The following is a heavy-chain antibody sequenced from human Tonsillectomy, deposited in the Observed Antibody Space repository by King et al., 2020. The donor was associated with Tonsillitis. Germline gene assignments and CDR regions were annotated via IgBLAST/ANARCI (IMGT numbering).Heavy chain of an antibody. V-gene: IGHV3-23*04. D-gene: IGHD2-15*01. J-gene: IGHJ4*02. CDR1: GFTFRSYA. CDR2: ISGSGYKT. Sequence: VQLVESGGGLVQPGGPLRLSCAASGFTFRSYALSWVRQSPGKGLQGVSAISGSGYKTYYIDSMKGRFTISRDNSKNTVSLQMNSLRAEDTGVYYCVRAMLTGSCADYWGQGTLVTVSS. CDR3: VRAMLTGSCADY.